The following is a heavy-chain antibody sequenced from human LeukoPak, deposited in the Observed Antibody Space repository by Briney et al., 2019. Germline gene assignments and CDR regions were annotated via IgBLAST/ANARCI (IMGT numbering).Heavy chain of an antibody. CDR1: GGSFSSYY. CDR2: INHSGGT. Sequence: SETLSLTCAVYGGSFSSYYWGWIRQPPGKGLEWIGEINHSGGTNYNPSLKSRVIISVDTPKNQFSLRLSSVTAADTAVYYCASEGRYSSGRWDYYFDYWGQGTLVTVSS. J-gene: IGHJ4*02. D-gene: IGHD6-19*01. V-gene: IGHV4-34*01. CDR3: ASEGRYSSGRWDYYFDY.